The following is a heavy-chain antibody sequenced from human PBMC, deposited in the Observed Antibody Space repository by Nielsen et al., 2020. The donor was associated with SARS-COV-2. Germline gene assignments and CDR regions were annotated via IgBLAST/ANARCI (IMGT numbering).Heavy chain of an antibody. CDR3: ARDQTGPDYYGSGSYALDY. CDR2: IWYDGSNK. CDR1: GFTFSSYG. J-gene: IGHJ4*02. Sequence: GGSLRLSCAASGFTFSSYGMHWVRQAPGKGLEWVAVIWYDGSNKYYADSVKGRFTISRDNSKNTLYLQMNSLRAEDTAVYYCARDQTGPDYYGSGSYALDYWGQGTLVTVSS. V-gene: IGHV3-33*08. D-gene: IGHD3-10*01.